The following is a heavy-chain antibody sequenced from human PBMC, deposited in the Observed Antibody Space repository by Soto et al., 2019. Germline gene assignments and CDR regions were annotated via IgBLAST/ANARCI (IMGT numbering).Heavy chain of an antibody. D-gene: IGHD3-22*01. CDR2: IYSGGST. CDR3: ARAKRESRYYDSSGPLDY. V-gene: IGHV3-53*01. CDR1: GFTFSSYG. Sequence: HPGGSLRLSCAASGFTFSSYGMHWVRQSPGKGLEWVSVIYSGGSTYYADSVKGRFTISRDNSKNTLYLQMNSLRAEDTAVYYCARAKRESRYYDSSGPLDYWGQGALVTVSS. J-gene: IGHJ4*02.